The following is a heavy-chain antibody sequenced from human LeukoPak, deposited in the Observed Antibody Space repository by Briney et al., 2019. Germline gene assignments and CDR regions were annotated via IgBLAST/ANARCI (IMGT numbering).Heavy chain of an antibody. D-gene: IGHD6-13*01. CDR2: IYYSGST. CDR3: ARARHSTTWYPLHFDY. J-gene: IGHJ4*02. CDR1: GGSISSYY. Sequence: SETLSLTCTVSGGSISSYYWSWIRQPPGKGLGWIGYIYYSGSTNYNPSLKSRVTISVDTSKNQFSLKLSSVTAADTAVYYCARARHSTTWYPLHFDYWGQGTLVTVSS. V-gene: IGHV4-59*08.